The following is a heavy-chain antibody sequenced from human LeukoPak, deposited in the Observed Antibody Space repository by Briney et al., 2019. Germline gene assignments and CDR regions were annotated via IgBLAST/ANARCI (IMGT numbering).Heavy chain of an antibody. CDR3: TRNTIGSRDY. CDR2: IKQDGSTK. V-gene: IGHV3-7*01. Sequence: PGGSLRLSCAATGLTFPYSLMAWVRQAPGKGLEWVANIKQDGSTKHYADSLKGRSTISRDNPKNSLFLQMNNLRADDTAIYYCTRNTIGSRDYWGQGILVTVAS. J-gene: IGHJ4*02. CDR1: GLTFPYSL. D-gene: IGHD1-26*01.